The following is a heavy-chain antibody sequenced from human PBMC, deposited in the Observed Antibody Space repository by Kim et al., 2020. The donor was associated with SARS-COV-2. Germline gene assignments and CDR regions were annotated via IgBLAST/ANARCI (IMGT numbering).Heavy chain of an antibody. Sequence: PSLKSRVTISVDTSKNQFSLKLSSVTAADTAVYYCASSGSSGWYRRYFDYWGQGTLVTVSS. J-gene: IGHJ4*02. CDR3: ASSGSSGWYRRYFDY. V-gene: IGHV4-34*01. D-gene: IGHD6-13*01.